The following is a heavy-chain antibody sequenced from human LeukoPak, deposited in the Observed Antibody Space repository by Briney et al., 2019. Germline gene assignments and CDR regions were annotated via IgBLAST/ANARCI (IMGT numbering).Heavy chain of an antibody. CDR1: GLTFSSHW. D-gene: IGHD3-22*01. CDR2: ISYDGSDK. V-gene: IGHV3-30*03. Sequence: GGSLRLSCAASGLTFSSHWMHWVRQAPGKGLEWVAVISYDGSDKYYADSVKGRFTISRDSSQNTLSLQMNSLRAEDTAVYYCARGRHYYDSSGYHFDYWGQGTLVTVSS. CDR3: ARGRHYYDSSGYHFDY. J-gene: IGHJ4*02.